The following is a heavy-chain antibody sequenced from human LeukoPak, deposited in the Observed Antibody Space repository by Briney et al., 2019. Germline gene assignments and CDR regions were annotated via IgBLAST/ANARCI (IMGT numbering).Heavy chain of an antibody. CDR1: GYTFTSYA. Sequence: GASVKVSCKASGYTFTSYAMNWVRQGPGQGLEWMGWINTNTGNPTYAQGFTGRFVFSLDTSVSTAYLQISSLKAEDTAVYYCARDATYYYDSSGYTYFDLWGRGTLVTVSS. V-gene: IGHV7-4-1*02. J-gene: IGHJ2*01. D-gene: IGHD3-22*01. CDR3: ARDATYYYDSSGYTYFDL. CDR2: INTNTGNP.